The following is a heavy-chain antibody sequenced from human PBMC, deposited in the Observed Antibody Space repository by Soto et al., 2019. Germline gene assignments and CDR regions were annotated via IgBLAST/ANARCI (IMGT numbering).Heavy chain of an antibody. CDR1: GFSLSISGVG. Sequence: QITLKESGPTLVKPTQTLTLTCTFSGFSLSISGVGVGWVRQSPGKALEWLAVIFWDDDKRYSPSLENRLTITKDTSMDVVVLTMTNMDPVATGTYYCVHTVAAAGPSFYYYYYGLDVWGHGTTVTVSS. CDR3: VHTVAAAGPSFYYYYYGLDV. CDR2: IFWDDDK. V-gene: IGHV2-5*02. D-gene: IGHD6-13*01. J-gene: IGHJ6*02.